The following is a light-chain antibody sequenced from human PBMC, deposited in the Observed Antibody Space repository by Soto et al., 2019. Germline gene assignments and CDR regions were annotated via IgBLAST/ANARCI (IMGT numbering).Light chain of an antibody. V-gene: IGLV2-23*01. Sequence: QSALTQPASVSGSPGQSITISCTGTSSDVGNFNLVSWYQHHPGKAPKLMIYEGSKRPSGVSDRFSGSKSGNTASLTISGLQAEDEADYYCCSYAGSGTYVFGTGTKLTVL. CDR3: CSYAGSGTYV. CDR1: SSDVGNFNL. CDR2: EGS. J-gene: IGLJ1*01.